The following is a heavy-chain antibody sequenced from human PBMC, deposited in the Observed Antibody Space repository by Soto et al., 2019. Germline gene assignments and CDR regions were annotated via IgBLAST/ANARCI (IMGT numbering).Heavy chain of an antibody. CDR1: GFTFSSYD. J-gene: IGHJ5*02. D-gene: IGHD1-26*01. CDR2: IGTAGDT. Sequence: GGSLRLSCAASGFTFSSYDMHWVRQVTGKGLEWVAAIGTAGDTHFSGSVKGRFTISRENVKNSLYLQMNSLRPEDTAVYYCVRAGGVGATWSWFDPWGQGVLVTVSS. CDR3: VRAGGVGATWSWFDP. V-gene: IGHV3-13*01.